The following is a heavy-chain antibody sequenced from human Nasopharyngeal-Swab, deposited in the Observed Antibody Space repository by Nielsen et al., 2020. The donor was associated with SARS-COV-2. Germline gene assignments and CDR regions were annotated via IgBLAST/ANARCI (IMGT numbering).Heavy chain of an antibody. D-gene: IGHD3-3*01. V-gene: IGHV3-23*01. CDR3: AKDARYDFWSGYYFDY. J-gene: IGHJ4*02. Sequence: GESLKISCAASGFTFSNYAMSWVRQAPGKGLEWVSAISGSGGGTYYADSVKGRFTISRDNSKNTLYLQMNSLRAEDTAVYYCAKDARYDFWSGYYFDYWGQGTLVTVSS. CDR2: ISGSGGGT. CDR1: GFTFSNYA.